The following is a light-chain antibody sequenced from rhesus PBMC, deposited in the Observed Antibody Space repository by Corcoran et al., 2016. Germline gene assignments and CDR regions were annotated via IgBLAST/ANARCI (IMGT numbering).Light chain of an antibody. Sequence: EIVMTQSPATLSLSPGEIATLSCRASESVGSYLAWYQQKPGQAPKLLVHSAYFRATGIPDRFSGSGARTEFTITISSLEHEDGGVYHCQQYNDLLWTFGQGTKVEIK. CDR2: SAY. CDR1: ESVGSY. CDR3: QQYNDLLWT. V-gene: IGKV3-40*03. J-gene: IGKJ1*01.